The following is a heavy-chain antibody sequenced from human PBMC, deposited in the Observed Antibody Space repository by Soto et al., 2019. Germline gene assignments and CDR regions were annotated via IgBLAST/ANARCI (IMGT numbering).Heavy chain of an antibody. CDR3: ARGTDTAIVSNYYCYYYIDV. J-gene: IGHJ6*03. CDR2: IIPILGIA. V-gene: IGHV1-69*02. Sequence: VQLVQSGAEVKKPGSSVKVSCKASGGTFSRYTISWVRQAPGHGLEWMGRIIPILGIANYAQQFQGRVTITADKATSPAYMELSSLRSEDTAVYYCARGTDTAIVSNYYCYYYIDVWGKGTTVTVSS. D-gene: IGHD5-18*01. CDR1: GGTFSRYT.